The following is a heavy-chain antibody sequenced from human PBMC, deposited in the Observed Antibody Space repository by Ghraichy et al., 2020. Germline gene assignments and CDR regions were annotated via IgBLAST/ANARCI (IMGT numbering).Heavy chain of an antibody. CDR2: ICHSGST. J-gene: IGHJ6*02. CDR1: GGSISSGGYS. Sequence: SQTLSLTCAVSGGSISSGGYSWSWIRQPPGKGLEWIGYICHSGSTYYNPSLKSRVTISVDRSKNQFSLKLSSVTAADAAVYYCARAREGIRDVWGQGTTVTGS. CDR3: ARAREGIRDV. D-gene: IGHD1-26*01. V-gene: IGHV4-30-2*01.